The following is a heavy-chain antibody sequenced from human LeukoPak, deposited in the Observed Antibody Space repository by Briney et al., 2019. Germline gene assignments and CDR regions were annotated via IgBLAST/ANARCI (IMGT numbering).Heavy chain of an antibody. V-gene: IGHV5-51*01. J-gene: IGHJ4*02. CDR2: TYPGDSDT. CDR3: VMGGYYPGYFDH. CDR1: GYTFRTSW. Sequence: GESLKISCKASGYTFRTSWIDWVRLMPGKGLEWMAITYPGDSDTKYGPSFQGQVSISVDTFISTAYLHWSRLKASDTAIYYCVMGGYYPGYFDHWGQGTLVTVSS. D-gene: IGHD3-10*01.